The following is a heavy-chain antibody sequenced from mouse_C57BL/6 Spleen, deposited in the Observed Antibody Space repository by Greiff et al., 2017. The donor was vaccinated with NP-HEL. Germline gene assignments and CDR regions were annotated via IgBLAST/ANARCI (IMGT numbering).Heavy chain of an antibody. CDR3: GREGGLRLMDY. CDR1: GYAFSSSW. J-gene: IGHJ4*01. D-gene: IGHD2-4*01. V-gene: IGHV1-82*01. Sequence: QVQLLQSGPELVKPGASVKISCKASGYAFSSSWMNWVKQRPGKGLEWIGRNYPGDGDNNYNGKFKGKATLTADKSSSTDYMQLSSLTSEDSAVFFCGREGGLRLMDYWGQGTSVTVSS. CDR2: NYPGDGDN.